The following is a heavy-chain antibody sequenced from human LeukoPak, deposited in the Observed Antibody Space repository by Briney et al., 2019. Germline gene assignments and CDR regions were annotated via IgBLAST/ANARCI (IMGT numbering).Heavy chain of an antibody. CDR1: GGSISSSNYY. CDR3: ARHGNTNYDILTGYPIDY. V-gene: IGHV4-39*01. D-gene: IGHD3-9*01. J-gene: IGHJ4*02. CDR2: VYYIGST. Sequence: SETLSLTCTVSGGSISSSNYYWGWIRQPPGKGLEWIGSVYYIGSTYYNPSLKSRVTISVDTSKNQFSLKLSSVTAADTAVYYCARHGNTNYDILTGYPIDYWGQGTLVAVSS.